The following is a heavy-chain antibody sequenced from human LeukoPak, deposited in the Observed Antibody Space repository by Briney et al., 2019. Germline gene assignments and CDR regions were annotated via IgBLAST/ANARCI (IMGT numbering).Heavy chain of an antibody. CDR2: MNPNSGNT. Sequence: ASVKVSCKASGYTFTSYDINWVRQATGQGLEWMGWMNPNSGNTGYAQKFQGRVTMTRNTSISTAHMELSSLRSEDTAVYYCARFDPNYYYYGMDVWGQGTTVTVSS. D-gene: IGHD3-9*01. CDR3: ARFDPNYYYYGMDV. J-gene: IGHJ6*02. CDR1: GYTFTSYD. V-gene: IGHV1-8*01.